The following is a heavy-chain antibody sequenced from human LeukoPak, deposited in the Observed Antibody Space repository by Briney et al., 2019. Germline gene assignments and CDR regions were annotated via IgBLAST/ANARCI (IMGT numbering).Heavy chain of an antibody. D-gene: IGHD6-25*01. J-gene: IGHJ3*02. CDR2: IYYSGST. Sequence: SETLSLTCTVSGGSISSYLWRWLRQPPGKGLEGMGYIYYSGSTNYNPSHKSRVTTSVDTSKNQFSLKLSSVTAADTAVYYCASARLGSGLEGAFDIWGQGTMVTVSS. CDR3: ASARLGSGLEGAFDI. V-gene: IGHV4-59*01. CDR1: GGSISSYL.